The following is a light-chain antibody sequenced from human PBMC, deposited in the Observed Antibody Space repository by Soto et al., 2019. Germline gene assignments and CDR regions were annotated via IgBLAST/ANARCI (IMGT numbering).Light chain of an antibody. Sequence: IVMTHSPATLSVSPGYRATLSCGASQSVGSHVAWYQQRPGQPPRLLIYGAYYRATGIPARFSGSASGTDFTLTISSLESEDFAVYYCQQYDNWPPFTFGPGTKVDIK. J-gene: IGKJ3*01. CDR2: GAY. V-gene: IGKV3-15*01. CDR1: QSVGSH. CDR3: QQYDNWPPFT.